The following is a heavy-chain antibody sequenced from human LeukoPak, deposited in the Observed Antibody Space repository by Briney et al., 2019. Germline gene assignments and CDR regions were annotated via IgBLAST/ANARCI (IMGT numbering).Heavy chain of an antibody. CDR1: GFTFSSYS. V-gene: IGHV3-21*04. CDR3: ARGGITIFLSYNYMDV. D-gene: IGHD3-9*01. CDR2: ISTSSSYI. J-gene: IGHJ6*03. Sequence: GGSLRLSCAASGFTFSSYSMNWVRQAPGKGLEWVSFISTSSSYIHNADSVKGRFTISRDNAENSLYLQMSSLRAEDTALYYCARGGITIFLSYNYMDVWGKGTTVTVSS.